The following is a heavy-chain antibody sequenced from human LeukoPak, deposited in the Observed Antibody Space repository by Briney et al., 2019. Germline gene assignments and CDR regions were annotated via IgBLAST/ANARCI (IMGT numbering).Heavy chain of an antibody. V-gene: IGHV3-30-3*01. D-gene: IGHD2-21*02. CDR1: GFTFSTSS. CDR2: ISSDGNNK. CDR3: TRDPRLREFES. J-gene: IGHJ1*01. Sequence: GGSLRLSCAASGFTFSTSSMHWVRQTPGKGLDWVALISSDGNNKYYANSVKGRFTIPRDNSKNTLSLQMNSLRDDDTAVYYCTRDPRLREFESWGQGTLVTVSS.